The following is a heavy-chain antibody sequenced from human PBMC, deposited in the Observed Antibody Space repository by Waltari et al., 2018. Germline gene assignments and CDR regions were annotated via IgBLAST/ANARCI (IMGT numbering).Heavy chain of an antibody. V-gene: IGHV3-30*01. CDR2: ISYDGSNK. J-gene: IGHJ3*02. Sequence: QVQLVESGGGVVQPGRSLRLSCAASGFTFSSYAMHWVRQAPGKGLEWVAVISYDGSNKYYADSVKGRFTISRDNSKNTLYLQMNSLRAEDTAVYYCANKQAQGRSPSSAFDIWGQGTMVTVSS. D-gene: IGHD2-2*01. CDR1: GFTFSSYA. CDR3: ANKQAQGRSPSSAFDI.